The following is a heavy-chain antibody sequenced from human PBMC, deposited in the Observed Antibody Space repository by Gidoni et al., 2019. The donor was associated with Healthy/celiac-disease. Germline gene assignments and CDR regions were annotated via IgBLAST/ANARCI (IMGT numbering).Heavy chain of an antibody. CDR3: ANLYQLLGNDAFDI. J-gene: IGHJ3*02. D-gene: IGHD2-2*01. V-gene: IGHV3-30*18. Sequence: QVQLVESGGGVVQPGRSLRLSCAASGFTFSSYGMHWVRQAPGKGLEWVAVISYDGSNKYYADSVKGRFTISRDNSKNTLYLQMNSLRAEDTAVYYCANLYQLLGNDAFDIWGQGTMVTVSS. CDR1: GFTFSSYG. CDR2: ISYDGSNK.